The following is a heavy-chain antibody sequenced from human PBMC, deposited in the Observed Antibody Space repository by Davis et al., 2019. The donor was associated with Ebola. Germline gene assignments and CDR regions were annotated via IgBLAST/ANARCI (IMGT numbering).Heavy chain of an antibody. D-gene: IGHD6-13*01. Sequence: PGGSLRLSCAASGFTFSDYYMSWIRQAPGKGLEWVSYISSSSSYTNYADSVKGRFTISRDNAKNSLYLQMNSLRAEDTAVYYCAKTGYSSSWYGAFDIWGQGTMVTVSS. CDR1: GFTFSDYY. CDR3: AKTGYSSSWYGAFDI. CDR2: ISSSSSYT. V-gene: IGHV3-11*06. J-gene: IGHJ3*02.